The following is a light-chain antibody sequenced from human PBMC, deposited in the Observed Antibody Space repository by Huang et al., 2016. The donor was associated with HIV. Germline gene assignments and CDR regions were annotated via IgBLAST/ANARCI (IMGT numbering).Light chain of an antibody. J-gene: IGKJ2*01. CDR2: GAS. CDR3: QQYNNWPSMYT. CDR1: QSVGDN. Sequence: EMVMTQSPATLSVSPGERATLSCRASQSVGDNLAWFQQRPGQAPRLRIYGASTRATDIPARFSGAGSGTEFTLTIDSLQSEDFAVYYCQQYNNWPSMYTFGQGTKLEMK. V-gene: IGKV3-15*01.